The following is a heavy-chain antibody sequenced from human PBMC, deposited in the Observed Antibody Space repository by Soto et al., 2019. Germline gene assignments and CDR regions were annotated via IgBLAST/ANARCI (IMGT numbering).Heavy chain of an antibody. J-gene: IGHJ3*02. CDR2: ISAYNGNT. CDR1: GYTFTSYG. D-gene: IGHD2-15*01. V-gene: IGHV1-18*01. CDR3: ARDIFVEVSDNGYCSGGSCYPSLDAFDI. Sequence: GASVKVSCKASGYTFTSYGISWVRQAPGQGLERMGWISAYNGNTNYAQKLQGRVTMTTDTSTSTAYMELRSLRSDDTAVYYCARDIFVEVSDNGYCSGGSCYPSLDAFDIWGQGTMVTVSS.